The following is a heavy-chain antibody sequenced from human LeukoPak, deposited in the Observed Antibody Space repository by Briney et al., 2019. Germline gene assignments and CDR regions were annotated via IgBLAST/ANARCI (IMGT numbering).Heavy chain of an antibody. CDR1: GGSISSYY. J-gene: IGHJ4*02. CDR2: IYYSGST. D-gene: IGHD6-6*01. V-gene: IGHV4-59*01. Sequence: SETLSLTCTVSGGSISSYYWSWIRQPPGKGLEWIGYIYYSGSTNYNPSLKSRVTISVDTSKNQFSLKLSPVTAANTAVYYCARDPSSSSEPYYFDYWGQGTLVTVSS. CDR3: ARDPSSSSEPYYFDY.